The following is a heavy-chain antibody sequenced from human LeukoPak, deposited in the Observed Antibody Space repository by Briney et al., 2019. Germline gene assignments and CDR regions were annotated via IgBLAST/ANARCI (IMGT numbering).Heavy chain of an antibody. D-gene: IGHD5-24*01. J-gene: IGHJ4*02. V-gene: IGHV3-30*18. CDR1: GFTFSSYG. Sequence: PGGSLRLSCAASGFTFSSYGMHWVRQAPGKGLEWVAVISYDGSNKYYADSVKGRFTISRDNSKNTLYLQKNSLRAEDTAVYYCAKDPEEMATITLMAGDYWGQGTLVTVSS. CDR2: ISYDGSNK. CDR3: AKDPEEMATITLMAGDY.